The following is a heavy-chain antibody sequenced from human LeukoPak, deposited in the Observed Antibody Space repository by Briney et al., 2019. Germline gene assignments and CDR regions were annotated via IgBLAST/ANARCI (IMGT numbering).Heavy chain of an antibody. D-gene: IGHD3-9*01. CDR3: AKTYDILTGYSAYFDY. CDR1: GFTFSSYG. Sequence: GGSLRLSCAASGFTFSSYGMHWVRQAPGKGLEWVAIIWYDGSNKYYADSVKGRFTISRDNSKNTLYLQMNSLRAEDTAVYYCAKTYDILTGYSAYFDYWGQGTLVTVSS. J-gene: IGHJ4*02. CDR2: IWYDGSNK. V-gene: IGHV3-33*06.